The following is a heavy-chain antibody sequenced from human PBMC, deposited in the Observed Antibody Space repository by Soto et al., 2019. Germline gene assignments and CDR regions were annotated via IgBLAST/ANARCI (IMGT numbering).Heavy chain of an antibody. CDR2: IYSSGST. Sequence: QAQLQESGPGLVKPSETLSLTCTVSDGSVSSGSYYWTWIRQPPGKGLEWIGNIYSSGSTLYNPSLKSRVIISVEQSMNQFSLKLSSVTAADMAVYYCARDSLALFDSWGQGTLVTVSS. CDR3: ARDSLALFDS. V-gene: IGHV4-61*01. D-gene: IGHD5-12*01. J-gene: IGHJ4*02. CDR1: DGSVSSGSYY.